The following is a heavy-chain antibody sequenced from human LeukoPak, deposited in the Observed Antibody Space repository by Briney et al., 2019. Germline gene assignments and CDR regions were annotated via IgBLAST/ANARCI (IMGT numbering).Heavy chain of an antibody. CDR2: ISTYNGNT. D-gene: IGHD3-10*01. Sequence: ASVKVSCKAAGYPFISYGISWVRQAPGQGFEWMGWISTYNGNTNYVEKFQGRVTMTTDTSTSTAYMELRGLRSDDTAVYYCARDRQLQWFGEFNIDFDYWGQGTLVTVSS. V-gene: IGHV1-18*01. CDR1: GYPFISYG. J-gene: IGHJ4*02. CDR3: ARDRQLQWFGEFNIDFDY.